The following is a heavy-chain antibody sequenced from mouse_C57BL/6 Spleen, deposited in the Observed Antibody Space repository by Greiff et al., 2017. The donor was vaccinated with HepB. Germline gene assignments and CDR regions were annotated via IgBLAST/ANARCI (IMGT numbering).Heavy chain of an antibody. D-gene: IGHD2-1*01. Sequence: EVKLEESGPGLVKPSQSLSLTCSATGYSITSGYYWNWIRQFPGNKLEWMGYISYDGSNNYNPTLNNRISITRDTSKNQFFLKLNSVTTEDTATCYCARDGNRAMDYWGQGTSVTVSS. J-gene: IGHJ4*01. CDR1: GYSITSGYY. CDR2: ISYDGSN. V-gene: IGHV3-6*01. CDR3: ARDGNRAMDY.